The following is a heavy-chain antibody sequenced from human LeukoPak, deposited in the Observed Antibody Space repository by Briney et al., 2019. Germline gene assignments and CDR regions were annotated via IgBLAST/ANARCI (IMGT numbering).Heavy chain of an antibody. Sequence: PGGSLRLSCAASGFTFSNFGMHWVRQAPGKGLEWVAFIRYDGSNKYYADSVKGRFTISRDNSKNTLYLQMNSLRAEDTAVYYCAKDYHAPRNYKDIVVVPAAIAPGYYYYMDVWGKGTTVTISS. CDR3: AKDYHAPRNYKDIVVVPAAIAPGYYYYMDV. V-gene: IGHV3-30*02. J-gene: IGHJ6*03. D-gene: IGHD2-2*02. CDR2: IRYDGSNK. CDR1: GFTFSNFG.